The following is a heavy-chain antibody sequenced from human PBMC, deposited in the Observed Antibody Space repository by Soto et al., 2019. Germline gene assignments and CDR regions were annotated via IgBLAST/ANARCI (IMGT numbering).Heavy chain of an antibody. CDR3: VRGDGDYYDGNGYLGRH. D-gene: IGHD3-22*01. CDR1: GFTFSTYW. V-gene: IGHV3-74*01. CDR2: IKNDGSGT. J-gene: IGHJ4*02. Sequence: EVQLVESGGGLVQPGGSLRLSCAASGFTFSTYWMHWVCQAPGKGLVWVSRIKNDGSGTYYVDSVEGRFTISRDNAKNTLYLQMNSLRAEYTAVYYCVRGDGDYYDGNGYLGRHWGQGTLVTVSS.